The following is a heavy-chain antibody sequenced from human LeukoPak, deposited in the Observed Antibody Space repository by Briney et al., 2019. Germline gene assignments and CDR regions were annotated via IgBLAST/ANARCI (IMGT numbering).Heavy chain of an antibody. J-gene: IGHJ4*02. Sequence: SQTLSLTCTVSGVSISSGGYYWSWIRQHPGKGLEWIGYIYCSGSTYYNPSLKSRVTISVDTSKNQFSLNLSSVTAADTAVYYCARLSSSWLDYWGQGTLVTVSS. CDR1: GVSISSGGYY. CDR2: IYCSGST. D-gene: IGHD6-13*01. V-gene: IGHV4-31*03. CDR3: ARLSSSWLDY.